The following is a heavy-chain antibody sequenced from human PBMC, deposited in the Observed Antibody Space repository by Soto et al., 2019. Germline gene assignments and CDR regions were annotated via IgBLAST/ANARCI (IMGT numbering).Heavy chain of an antibody. CDR2: ISSSSSYT. V-gene: IGHV3-11*06. CDR3: ARAPYYGSGSYSPYFDC. D-gene: IGHD3-10*01. Sequence: PGGSLRPSCAASGFTFSDYYMSWIRQAPGKGLEWVSYISSSSSYTNYTDSVKGRFTISRDNAKNSLYLQMNSLRAEDTAVYYCARAPYYGSGSYSPYFDCWGQGTLVTVSS. CDR1: GFTFSDYY. J-gene: IGHJ4*02.